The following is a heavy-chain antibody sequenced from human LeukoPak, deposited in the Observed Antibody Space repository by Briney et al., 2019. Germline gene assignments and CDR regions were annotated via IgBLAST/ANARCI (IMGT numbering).Heavy chain of an antibody. D-gene: IGHD3-10*01. CDR1: GFTFSSYG. V-gene: IGHV3-30*03. CDR2: ISYDGSNK. Sequence: GGSLRLSCVASGFTFSSYGMHWVRQAPGKGLEWVAVISYDGSNKYYADSVKGRFTISRDNSKNTPYLQMNSLRAEDTAVYYCASLSRGRAFDIWGQGTMVTVSS. CDR3: ASLSRGRAFDI. J-gene: IGHJ3*02.